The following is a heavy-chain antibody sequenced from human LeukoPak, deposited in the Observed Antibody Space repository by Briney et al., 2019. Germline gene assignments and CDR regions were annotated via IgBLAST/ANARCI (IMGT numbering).Heavy chain of an antibody. CDR2: ISYDGSNK. V-gene: IGHV3-30-3*01. CDR3: ARGSSSHRAFDI. D-gene: IGHD6-6*01. J-gene: IGHJ3*02. Sequence: PGGSLRLSCAASGFTFSSYAMHWVRQAPGKGLEWVAVISYDGSNKYYADSVKGRFTISRDNSKNTLYLQMNSLRAEDTAVYYCARGSSSHRAFDIWGQGTMVTVSS. CDR1: GFTFSSYA.